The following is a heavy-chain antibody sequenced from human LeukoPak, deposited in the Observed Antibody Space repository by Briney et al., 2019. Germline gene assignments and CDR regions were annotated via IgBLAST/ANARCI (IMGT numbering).Heavy chain of an antibody. D-gene: IGHD6-6*01. CDR2: ISGSGGST. V-gene: IGHV3-23*01. CDR3: AKDSGYSSSSYFDY. J-gene: IGHJ4*02. Sequence: PRGSLRLSCAASGFTFSSYAMSWVRQAPGKGLEWVSAISGSGGSTYYADSVKGRFTISRDNSKNTLYLQMNSLRAEDTAVYYCAKDSGYSSSSYFDYWGQGTLVTVSS. CDR1: GFTFSSYA.